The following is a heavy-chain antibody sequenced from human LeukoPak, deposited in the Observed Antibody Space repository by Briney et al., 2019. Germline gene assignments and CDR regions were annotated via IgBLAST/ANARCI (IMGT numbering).Heavy chain of an antibody. CDR2: INHSGST. Sequence: SETLSLTCAVYGGSFSGYYWSWIRQPPGKGLEWIGEINHSGSTNYNPSLKSRVTISVDTSKNQFSLKLSSVTAADTAVYYCARGRKLDYWGQGTLVTVSS. CDR1: GGSFSGYY. J-gene: IGHJ4*02. CDR3: ARGRKLDY. V-gene: IGHV4-34*01.